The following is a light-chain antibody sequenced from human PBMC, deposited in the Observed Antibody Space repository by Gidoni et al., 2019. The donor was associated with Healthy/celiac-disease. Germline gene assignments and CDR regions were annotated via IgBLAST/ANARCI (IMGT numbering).Light chain of an antibody. CDR2: GNS. V-gene: IGLV1-40*01. CDR3: QSYDSSLSGYVV. J-gene: IGLJ2*01. CDR1: SSNIGAGSD. Sequence: QSVLTQPPSVSGAPGQRVTIPCTGSSSNIGAGSDVHWYQRLPGTAPKPLIYGNSNRPSGVPDRFSGSKSGTSASLAITGLQAEDEADYYCQSYDSSLSGYVVFGGGTKLTVL.